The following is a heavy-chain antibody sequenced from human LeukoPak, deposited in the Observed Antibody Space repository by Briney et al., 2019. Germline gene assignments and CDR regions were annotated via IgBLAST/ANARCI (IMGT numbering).Heavy chain of an antibody. V-gene: IGHV7-4-1*02. Sequence: ASVKVSCKASGYTFTSYTMNWVRQAPGRGLEWMGWINTNTGNPTYAQGFTGRFVFSLDTSVSTAYLQISSLKAEDTAVYYCARTDEYYYYYYMDVWGKGTTVTVSS. CDR3: ARTDEYYYYYYMDV. CDR2: INTNTGNP. J-gene: IGHJ6*03. CDR1: GYTFTSYT.